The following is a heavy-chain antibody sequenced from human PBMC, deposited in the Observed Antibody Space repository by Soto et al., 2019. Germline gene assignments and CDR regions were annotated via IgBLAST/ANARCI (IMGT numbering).Heavy chain of an antibody. D-gene: IGHD4-4*01. CDR1: GYTFTSYA. Sequence: QVQLVQSGAEVKKPGASVKVSCKASGYTFTSYAMHWVRQAPGQRLEWMGWINGGNGNTKYSQNFQGRVTITRDTSASTAYMELSSLSSEDTAVYSCASSYSNYALIDYYSYGMDVWGQGTTVTVSS. CDR3: ASSYSNYALIDYYSYGMDV. J-gene: IGHJ6*02. CDR2: INGGNGNT. V-gene: IGHV1-3*01.